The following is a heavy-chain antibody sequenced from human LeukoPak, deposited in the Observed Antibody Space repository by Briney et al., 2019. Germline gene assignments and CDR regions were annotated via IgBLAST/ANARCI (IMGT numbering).Heavy chain of an antibody. Sequence: SSETLSLTCAVYGGSFSGYYWSWIRQPPGKGLEWIGEINHSGSTNYNPSLKSRITISVDTSKNQFSLKLSSVTAADTAVYYCARGHPSSSWWFSGGYYYYYYMDVWGKGTTVTVSS. CDR1: GGSFSGYY. J-gene: IGHJ6*03. V-gene: IGHV4-34*01. CDR2: INHSGST. CDR3: ARGHPSSSWWFSGGYYYYYYMDV. D-gene: IGHD6-13*01.